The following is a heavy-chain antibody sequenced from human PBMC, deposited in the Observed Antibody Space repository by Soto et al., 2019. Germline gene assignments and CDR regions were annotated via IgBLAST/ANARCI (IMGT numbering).Heavy chain of an antibody. V-gene: IGHV3-9*02. Sequence: EVQLVESGGGLVQPGRSLRLSCVASGFTADDYAMHWVRQAPGKGLEWVSGISSNSDTIDYADSVKGRFTISRDNTKNSLFLKMNSLRPEDTALYYCAKDMKWGGMTTIHYFDSLGQGTLVTVSS. CDR2: ISSNSDTI. J-gene: IGHJ4*02. D-gene: IGHD4-17*01. CDR3: AKDMKWGGMTTIHYFDS. CDR1: GFTADDYA.